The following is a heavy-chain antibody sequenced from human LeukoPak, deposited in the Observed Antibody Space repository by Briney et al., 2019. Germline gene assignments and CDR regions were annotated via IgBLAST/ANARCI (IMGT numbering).Heavy chain of an antibody. CDR3: TTTNVGNSPRDY. J-gene: IGHJ4*02. CDR1: RYTFDDNY. CDR2: VDPKDGET. Sequence: ASVKVSCKAARYTFDDNYMHWVPQAPGKGPEWMGFVDPKDGETVYAEKFQDRVTLSADTSIDTAYMELSSLTSEDTAMYYCTTTNVGNSPRDYWGQGTLVTVSS. V-gene: IGHV1-69-2*01. D-gene: IGHD3-3*01.